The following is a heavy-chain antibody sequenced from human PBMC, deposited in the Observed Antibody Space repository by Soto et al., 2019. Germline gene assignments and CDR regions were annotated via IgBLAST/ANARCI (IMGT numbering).Heavy chain of an antibody. Sequence: QLQLQESGPRLVKPSETLSLGCTVSGGSISNSSYLWGWIRQPPGKGLQWIGSVSYSGSTYYNPSLKSRVTISADTSKTQSSLRLSSVTAADTAVYYCSRIAVSGPITGFDYWGQGALVTVSS. CDR3: SRIAVSGPITGFDY. CDR2: VSYSGST. V-gene: IGHV4-39*01. J-gene: IGHJ4*02. D-gene: IGHD6-19*01. CDR1: GGSISNSSYL.